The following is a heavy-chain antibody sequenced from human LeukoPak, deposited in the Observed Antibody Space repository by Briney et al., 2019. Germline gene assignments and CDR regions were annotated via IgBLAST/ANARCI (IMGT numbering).Heavy chain of an antibody. CDR1: GFTFSDYY. V-gene: IGHV3-11*01. D-gene: IGHD3-3*01. J-gene: IGHJ4*02. CDR3: AVGSAYSPLDY. CDR2: ISSSGSTI. Sequence: PGGSLRLSCAASGFTFSDYYMGWIRQAPGKGLQWVSYISSSGSTIYYADSVQGRFSISRNNAKKSLFLQMNTLRAEDTAVYYCAVGSAYSPLDYWGQGALVTFSS.